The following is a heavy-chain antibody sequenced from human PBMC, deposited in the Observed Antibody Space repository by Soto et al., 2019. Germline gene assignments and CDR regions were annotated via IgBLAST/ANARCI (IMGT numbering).Heavy chain of an antibody. J-gene: IGHJ4*02. CDR3: AREMGYCVSTSCPFDY. CDR1: GFILSSHA. V-gene: IGHV3-30-3*01. CDR2: TSYDGSNK. Sequence: QVQLVESGGGVVQPWRSLRLSFTASGFILSSHAMHWVRQAPGKGLEWVAITSYDGSNKYHADSVKGRFTISRDNSKNTLSLQMNSLRAEDTAVYYCAREMGYCVSTSCPFDYWGQGTLVTVSS. D-gene: IGHD2-2*01.